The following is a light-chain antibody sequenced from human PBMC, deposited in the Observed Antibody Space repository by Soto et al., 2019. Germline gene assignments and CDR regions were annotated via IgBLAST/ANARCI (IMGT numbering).Light chain of an antibody. CDR3: QQYNSYQYT. J-gene: IGKJ2*01. V-gene: IGKV1-5*03. CDR1: QSISSW. CDR2: KAS. Sequence: DIQMTQSPSTLSASVGDRVTITCRASQSISSWLAWYQQKPGKAPKLLIYKASSLESGVPSRFSGSGSGTEFTLNISSLQPDDFATYYCQQYNSYQYTFCQGTKLEIK.